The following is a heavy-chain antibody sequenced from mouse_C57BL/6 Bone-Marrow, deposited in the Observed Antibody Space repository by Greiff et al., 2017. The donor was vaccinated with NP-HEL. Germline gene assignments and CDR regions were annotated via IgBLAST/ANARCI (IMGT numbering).Heavy chain of an antibody. CDR1: GYTFTNYW. V-gene: IGHV1-63*01. Sequence: VQRVESGAELVRPGTSVKMSCKASGYTFTNYWIGWAKQRPGHGLEWIGDIYPGGGYTNYNEKFKGKATLTADKSSSTAYMQFSSLTSEDSAIYYCARPDWDGAMDYWGQGTSVTVSS. CDR3: ARPDWDGAMDY. J-gene: IGHJ4*01. CDR2: IYPGGGYT. D-gene: IGHD4-1*01.